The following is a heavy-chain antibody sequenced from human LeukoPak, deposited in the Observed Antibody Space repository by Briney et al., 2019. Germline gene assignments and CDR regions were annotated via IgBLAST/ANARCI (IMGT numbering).Heavy chain of an antibody. D-gene: IGHD6-13*01. CDR2: VWYDGSNK. Sequence: GRSLRLSCAASGFTFSTYGMHWGRQAPGKGLDCLAYVWYDGSNKYFADSVKGRFTISRDNSKNTLYLQMKSLRGEDTAVYHCAKDRGSSGVLASFDSWGQGTLVTVSS. J-gene: IGHJ4*02. V-gene: IGHV3-33*06. CDR3: AKDRGSSGVLASFDS. CDR1: GFTFSTYG.